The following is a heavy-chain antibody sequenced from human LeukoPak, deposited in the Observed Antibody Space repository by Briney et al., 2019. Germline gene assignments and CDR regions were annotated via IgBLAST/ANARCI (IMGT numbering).Heavy chain of an antibody. CDR1: GGSISSGGYS. V-gene: IGHV4-30-2*01. Sequence: SETLSLTCAVSGGSISSGGYSWSWIRQPPGKGLEWIGYIYHSGSTYYNPSLKSRVTISVDRSKNQFSLKLSSVTAADTAVYYCASRNPQWLAIDYWGQGTLVTVSS. CDR3: ASRNPQWLAIDY. D-gene: IGHD6-19*01. J-gene: IGHJ4*02. CDR2: IYHSGST.